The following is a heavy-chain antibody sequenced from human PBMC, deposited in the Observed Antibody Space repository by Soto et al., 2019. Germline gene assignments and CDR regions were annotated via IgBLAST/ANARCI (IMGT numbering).Heavy chain of an antibody. V-gene: IGHV3-21*01. D-gene: IGHD1-26*01. Sequence: PGGSLTLSCAASGFTFSSYSMNWVRQAPGKGLEWVSSISSSSSYTYYADSMKGRFTISIDLAKNSLYLQMNSLRAEDTAVYYCARGRRGSGIVGLPGGYYFDYWRQGTLVTVSS. CDR2: ISSSSSYT. CDR1: GFTFSSYS. CDR3: ARGRRGSGIVGLPGGYYFDY. J-gene: IGHJ4*02.